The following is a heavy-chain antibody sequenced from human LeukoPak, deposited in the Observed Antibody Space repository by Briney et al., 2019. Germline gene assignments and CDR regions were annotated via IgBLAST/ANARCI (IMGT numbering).Heavy chain of an antibody. V-gene: IGHV4-34*01. CDR3: ARDHYGSGSYYN. CDR1: GGSFSGYY. CDR2: INHSGST. Sequence: PSETLSLTCAVYGGSFSGYYWSWIRQPPGKGLEWIGEINHSGSTNYNPSLKSRVTMSVDTSKNQFSLKLSSVTAADTAVYYCARDHYGSGSYYNWGQGTLVTVSS. D-gene: IGHD3-10*01. J-gene: IGHJ4*02.